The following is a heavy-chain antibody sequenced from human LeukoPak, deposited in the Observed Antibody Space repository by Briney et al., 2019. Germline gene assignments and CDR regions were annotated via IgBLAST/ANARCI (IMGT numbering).Heavy chain of an antibody. CDR2: IWYDGSNI. CDR3: ARAPNDYDTSSFSALDY. D-gene: IGHD3-22*01. J-gene: IGHJ4*02. V-gene: IGHV3-33*01. CDR1: GFTFSSYG. Sequence: PGGSLRLSCAASGFTFSSYGMHWVRQAPGKGLEWLAVIWYDGSNIYYADPVKGRFAISRDNSKNTLYLQINSLRAEDTAVYYCARAPNDYDTSSFSALDYWGQGTLVTVSS.